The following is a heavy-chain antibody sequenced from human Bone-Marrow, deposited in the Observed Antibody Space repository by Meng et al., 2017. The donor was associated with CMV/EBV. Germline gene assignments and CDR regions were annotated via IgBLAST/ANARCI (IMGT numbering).Heavy chain of an antibody. D-gene: IGHD3-10*01. V-gene: IGHV3-23*01. J-gene: IGHJ5*02. CDR3: AKDRWFWETVNWFEP. CDR2: ISGSGGST. CDR1: GFTFSSYA. Sequence: GGSLRLSCAASGFTFSSYAMSWVRQAPGKGLEWVSAISGSGGSTYYADSVKGRFTISRDNSKNTLYLQMNSLRAEDTAVYYCAKDRWFWETVNWFEPWGQGARVTVSS.